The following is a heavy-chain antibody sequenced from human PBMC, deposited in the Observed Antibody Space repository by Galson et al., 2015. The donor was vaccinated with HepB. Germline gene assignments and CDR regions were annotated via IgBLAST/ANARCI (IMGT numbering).Heavy chain of an antibody. J-gene: IGHJ4*02. Sequence: SVKVSCKASGYTFTSYGISWVRQAPGQGLEWMGWISAYNGNTNYAQKLQGRVTMTTDTSTSTAYMELRSLRSDDTAVYYCARARTGDTNANRWLHRRGSFDYWGQGTLVTVSS. CDR1: GYTFTSYG. CDR3: ARARTGDTNANRWLHRRGSFDY. V-gene: IGHV1-18*04. D-gene: IGHD5-24*01. CDR2: ISAYNGNT.